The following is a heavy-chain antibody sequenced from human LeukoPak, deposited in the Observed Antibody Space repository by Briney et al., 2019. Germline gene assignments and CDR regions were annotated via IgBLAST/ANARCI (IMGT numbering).Heavy chain of an antibody. CDR1: GFTFSSYS. D-gene: IGHD2-21*01. J-gene: IGHJ6*02. Sequence: SGGSLRLSCAASGFTFSSYSMPWVRQAPGKGLEWVSYISSSSSTIYYADSVKGRFTISRDNAKNSLYLQMNSLRDEDTAVYYCARDNIVVVNSFPPLYGMDVWGQGTTVTVSS. CDR3: ARDNIVVVNSFPPLYGMDV. V-gene: IGHV3-48*02. CDR2: ISSSSSTI.